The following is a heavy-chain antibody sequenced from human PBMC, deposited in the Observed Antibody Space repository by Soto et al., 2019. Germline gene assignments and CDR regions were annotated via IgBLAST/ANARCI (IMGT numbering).Heavy chain of an antibody. V-gene: IGHV4-38-2*01. CDR2: IYHSGST. J-gene: IGHJ4*02. Sequence: SETLSPTCAVSGHSISSGFSYWGWIRQPPGKGLEWIGSIYHSGSTYYNPSLKSRATMSVDTSKNQLSLRLSSVTAADTAVYYCARYGHSYSARFFEKWGQGTRVTVSS. D-gene: IGHD1-26*01. CDR1: GHSISSGFSY. CDR3: ARYGHSYSARFFEK.